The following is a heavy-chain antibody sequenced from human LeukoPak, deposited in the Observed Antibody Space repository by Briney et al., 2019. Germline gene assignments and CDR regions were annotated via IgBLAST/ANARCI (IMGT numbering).Heavy chain of an antibody. J-gene: IGHJ6*02. Sequence: SVKVSCKASGGTFSSYAISWVRQAPGQGLEWMGGIIPIFGTANYAQKFQGRVTITADESTSTAYMELSSLRSEDTAVYYCARTLDIVVVPAASYYYYGMDVWGQGTTVTVSS. V-gene: IGHV1-69*13. CDR1: GGTFSSYA. CDR3: ARTLDIVVVPAASYYYYGMDV. D-gene: IGHD2-2*01. CDR2: IIPIFGTA.